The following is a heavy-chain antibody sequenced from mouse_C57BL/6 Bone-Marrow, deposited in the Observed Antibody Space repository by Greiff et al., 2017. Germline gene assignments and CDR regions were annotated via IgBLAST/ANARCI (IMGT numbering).Heavy chain of an antibody. CDR2: LYPGSGST. CDR3: ARSEDYYGSSYY. V-gene: IGHV1-55*01. J-gene: IGHJ2*01. Sequence: VQLQQPGAELVKPGASVKMSCKASGYTFTSYWITWVKQRPGQGLEWIGDLYPGSGSTNYNEKFKSKATLTVDTSSSTAYMQLSSLTSEDSAVYYCARSEDYYGSSYYWGQGTTLTVSS. CDR1: GYTFTSYW. D-gene: IGHD1-1*01.